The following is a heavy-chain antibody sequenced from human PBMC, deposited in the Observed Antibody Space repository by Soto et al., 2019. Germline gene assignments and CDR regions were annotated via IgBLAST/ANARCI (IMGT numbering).Heavy chain of an antibody. CDR3: ARTARIVVVPAAMAMASLVGMDV. CDR2: INAGNGNT. Sequence: QVQLVQSGAEVKKPGASVKVSCKASGYTFTSYAMHWVRQAPGQRLEWMGWINAGNGNTKYSQKFQGRVTITRDTSASTADMELSSLRSEDTAVYYCARTARIVVVPAAMAMASLVGMDVWGQGTTVTVSS. J-gene: IGHJ6*02. CDR1: GYTFTSYA. V-gene: IGHV1-3*01. D-gene: IGHD2-2*01.